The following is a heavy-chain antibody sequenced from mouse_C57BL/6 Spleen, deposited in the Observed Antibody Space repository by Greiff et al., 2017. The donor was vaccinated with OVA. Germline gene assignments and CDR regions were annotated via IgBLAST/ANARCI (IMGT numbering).Heavy chain of an antibody. CDR3: ARDELRRWYFDV. CDR1: GYSITSGYY. V-gene: IGHV3-6*01. CDR2: ISYDGSN. Sequence: ESGPGLVKPSQSLSLTCSVTGYSITSGYYWNWIRQFPGNKLEWMGYISYDGSNNYNPSLKNRISITRDTSKNQFFLKLNSVTTEDTATYYCARDELRRWYFDVWGTGTTVTVSS. J-gene: IGHJ1*03. D-gene: IGHD1-1*01.